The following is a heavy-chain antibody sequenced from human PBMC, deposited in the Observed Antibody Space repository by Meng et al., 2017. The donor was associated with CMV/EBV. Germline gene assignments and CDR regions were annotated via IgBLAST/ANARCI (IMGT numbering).Heavy chain of an antibody. D-gene: IGHD6-13*01. CDR2: ISSNGGST. Sequence: GESLKISCAASGFTFSSYAMHWVRQAPGKGLEYVSAISSNGGSTYYADSVKGRFTISRDNSKNTLYLQMGSLRAEDMAVYYCASGLYSSPAYYYYGMDVWGQGTTVIVSS. V-gene: IGHV3-64*02. J-gene: IGHJ6*02. CDR1: GFTFSSYA. CDR3: ASGLYSSPAYYYYGMDV.